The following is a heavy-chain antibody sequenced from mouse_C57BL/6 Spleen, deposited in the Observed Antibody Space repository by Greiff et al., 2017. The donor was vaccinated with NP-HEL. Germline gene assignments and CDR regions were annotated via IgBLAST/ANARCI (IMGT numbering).Heavy chain of an antibody. V-gene: IGHV1-64*01. CDR3: ARVKDYYGSSVGDAMDY. CDR1: GYTFTSYW. Sequence: QVQLQQSGAELVKPGASVKLSCKASGYTFTSYWMHWVKQRPGQGLEWIGMIHPNSGSTNYNEKFKSKATLTVDKSSSTAYMQLSSLTSEDSAVYYCARVKDYYGSSVGDAMDYWGQGTSVTVSS. J-gene: IGHJ4*01. CDR2: IHPNSGST. D-gene: IGHD1-1*01.